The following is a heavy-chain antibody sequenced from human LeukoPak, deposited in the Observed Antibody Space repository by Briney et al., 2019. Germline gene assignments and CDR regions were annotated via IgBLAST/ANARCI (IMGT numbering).Heavy chain of an antibody. CDR3: ARHAAAASPYYYMDV. CDR1: GGSFSGYN. Sequence: PSETLSLTCAVYGGSFSGYNWSWIRQPPGKGLEWIGEINHSGSTNYNPSLKSRVTISVDTSKNQFSLKLSSVTAADTAVYYCARHAAAASPYYYMDVWGKGTTVTISS. J-gene: IGHJ6*03. D-gene: IGHD6-13*01. V-gene: IGHV4-34*01. CDR2: INHSGST.